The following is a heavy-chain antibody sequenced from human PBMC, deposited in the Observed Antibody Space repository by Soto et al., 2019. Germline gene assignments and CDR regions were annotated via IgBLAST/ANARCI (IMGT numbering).Heavy chain of an antibody. V-gene: IGHV3-33*01. J-gene: IGHJ4*02. CDR1: GFTFSSYG. CDR3: ERDRYSSGWYDLDY. CDR2: VWYDGSNK. Sequence: QVQLVESGGGVVQPGRSLRLSCAASGFTFSSYGMHWVRQAPGKGLEWVAVVWYDGSNKYYADSVKGRFTISRDNSKNTLYLQMNIRRAEDRAVYYCERDRYSSGWYDLDYWGQGTLVTVSS. D-gene: IGHD6-19*01.